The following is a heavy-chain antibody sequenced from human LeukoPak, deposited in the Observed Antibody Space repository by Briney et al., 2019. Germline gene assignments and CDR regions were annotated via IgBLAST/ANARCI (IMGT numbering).Heavy chain of an antibody. CDR3: ARVQIGIAAADI. CDR2: IGSTPSTI. V-gene: IGHV3-48*04. Sequence: GGSLRLSCAASGFSFSFYSMTWVRQAPGKGLEWVAYIGSTPSTIYYADSVKGRFTISRDNARNSLYLQMNSLRAEDTALFYCARVQIGIAAADIWGQGTMVTVSS. J-gene: IGHJ3*02. D-gene: IGHD6-13*01. CDR1: GFSFSFYS.